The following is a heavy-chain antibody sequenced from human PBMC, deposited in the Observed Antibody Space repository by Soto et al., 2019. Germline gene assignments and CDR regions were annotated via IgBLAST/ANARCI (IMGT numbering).Heavy chain of an antibody. Sequence: PSATLSLASTVSGGSISSGAYYWSWIRQPPWKALEWIGYVSYSGSTYYNPSLKIRVTISVVTPKNQFSPKQSSVTAAVTAVYYCVRDYAYSSPARYGKGGWGQVTTGTVAS. D-gene: IGHD3-16*01. CDR2: VSYSGST. CDR1: GGSISSGAYY. V-gene: IGHV4-31*02. CDR3: VRDYAYSSPARYGKGG. J-gene: IGHJ6*02.